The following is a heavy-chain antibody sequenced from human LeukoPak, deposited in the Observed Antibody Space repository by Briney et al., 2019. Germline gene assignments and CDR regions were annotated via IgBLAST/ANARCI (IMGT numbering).Heavy chain of an antibody. J-gene: IGHJ4*02. CDR1: GGSTSSGDYY. V-gene: IGHV4-30-4*01. Sequence: SQTLSLTCTVSGGSTSSGDYYWRWIRQPPGKGLEWIGYIYYSGSTYYNPSLKSRVTISVDTSKNLFSLKLSSVTAADTAVYYCARSSFSYFDYWGQGTLVTVSS. CDR3: ARSSFSYFDY. CDR2: IYYSGST.